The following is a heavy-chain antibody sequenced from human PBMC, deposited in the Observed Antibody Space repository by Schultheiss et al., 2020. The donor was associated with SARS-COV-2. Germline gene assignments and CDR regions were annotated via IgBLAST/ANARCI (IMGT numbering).Heavy chain of an antibody. D-gene: IGHD2-2*02. CDR2: IWYDGSNK. V-gene: IGHV3-33*01. J-gene: IGHJ6*03. CDR3: ARAGVRGCSSTSCYTGMSGYYYYYYMDV. CDR1: GFTFSSYG. Sequence: GGSLRLSCAASGFTFSSYGMHWVRQAPGKGLEWVAVIWYDGSNKYYADSVKGRFTISRDNSKNTLYLQMNSLRAEDTAVYYCARAGVRGCSSTSCYTGMSGYYYYYYMDVWGKGTTVTVSS.